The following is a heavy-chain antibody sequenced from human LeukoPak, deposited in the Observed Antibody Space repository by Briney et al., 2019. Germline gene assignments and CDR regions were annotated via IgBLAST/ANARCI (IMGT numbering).Heavy chain of an antibody. J-gene: IGHJ4*02. CDR2: INQDGSVK. CDR3: ATSRDSSGVD. CDR1: GFTFNSYW. V-gene: IGHV3-7*01. D-gene: IGHD3-22*01. Sequence: GGSLRLSCAASGFTFNSYWMSWVRQAPGKGLEWVADINQDGSVKFYVDSVKGRFTISRDNAKNSLYLQMNSLRAEDTAVYYCATSRDSSGVDWGRGTLVTVSS.